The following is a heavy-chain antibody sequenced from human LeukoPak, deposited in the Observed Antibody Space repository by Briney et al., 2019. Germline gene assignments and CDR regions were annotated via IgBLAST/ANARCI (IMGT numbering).Heavy chain of an antibody. D-gene: IGHD6-19*01. CDR2: ISGGGEST. Sequence: PGGSLRLSCAASEFTFSNHAMNWVRQAPGKGLEWVSSISGGGESTYYADSVKGRFTVSRDNSKNTLYLQINSLRGEDTAVYYCAKGKYSSGGVPDYWGQGTLVTVSS. V-gene: IGHV3-23*01. CDR1: EFTFSNHA. CDR3: AKGKYSSGGVPDY. J-gene: IGHJ4*02.